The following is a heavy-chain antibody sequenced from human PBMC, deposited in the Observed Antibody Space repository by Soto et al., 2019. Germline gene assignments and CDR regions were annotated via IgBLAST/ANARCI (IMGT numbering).Heavy chain of an antibody. J-gene: IGHJ6*03. D-gene: IGHD2-2*01. V-gene: IGHV3-7*01. CDR3: ARDRGYSTRLYYYYYMDV. CDR2: IKQDGSEK. Sequence: EVQLVESGGGLVQPGGSLRLSCAASGFTFSSCWMSWVRQAPGKGLEWVANIKQDGSEKYYVDSVKGRLTISRDNAKNSLYLQMNSLRAEDTAVYYCARDRGYSTRLYYYYYMDVWGKGTTVTVSS. CDR1: GFTFSSCW.